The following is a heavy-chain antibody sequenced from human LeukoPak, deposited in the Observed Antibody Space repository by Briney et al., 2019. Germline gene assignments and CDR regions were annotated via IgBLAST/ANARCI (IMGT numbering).Heavy chain of an antibody. D-gene: IGHD5-18*01. V-gene: IGHV1-24*01. CDR2: FDPEDGET. J-gene: IGHJ5*02. Sequence: ASVKVSCKVSGYTLTELSMHWVRQAPGKGLEWMGGFDPEDGETIYAQKFQGRVTMTEDTSTDTAYMELSSLRSEDTAVYYCATVQVNSRYSYGPMNWFDPWGQGTLVTVSS. CDR3: ATVQVNSRYSYGPMNWFDP. CDR1: GYTLTELS.